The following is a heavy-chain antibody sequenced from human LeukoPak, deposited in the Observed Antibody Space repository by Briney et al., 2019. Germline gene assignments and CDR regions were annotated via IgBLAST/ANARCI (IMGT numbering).Heavy chain of an antibody. CDR3: TGTRPFDY. Sequence: PPETLSLTCTVSGASFSSSTYYWGWIRQPPGKGLEWIGSIYYSGSTYYNPSLKSRVTMSVDTSKNQFSLKLSSDCARHAGGISATGTRPFDYWGQGTLVTVSS. D-gene: IGHD6-13*01. V-gene: IGHV4-39*01. CDR1: GASFSSSTYY. CDR2: IYYSGST. J-gene: IGHJ4*02.